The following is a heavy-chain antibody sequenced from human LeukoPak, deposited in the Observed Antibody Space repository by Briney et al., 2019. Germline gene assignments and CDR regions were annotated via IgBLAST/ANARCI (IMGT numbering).Heavy chain of an antibody. J-gene: IGHJ2*01. D-gene: IGHD4-17*01. V-gene: IGHV3-23*01. CDR1: GFTFISYA. Sequence: GGSRRLSCAASGFTFISYAMSWVRQAPGKGLEWVSAISDSGGSTYYADPVKGRFTISRDNSKNTLYLQMNSLRVEDTAIYYCAKDTSTVPWYFDLWGRGTLVTVSS. CDR2: ISDSGGST. CDR3: AKDTSTVPWYFDL.